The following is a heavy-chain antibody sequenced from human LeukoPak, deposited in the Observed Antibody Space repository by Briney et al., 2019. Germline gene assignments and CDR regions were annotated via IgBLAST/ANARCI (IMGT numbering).Heavy chain of an antibody. CDR1: GGSISSSSYY. V-gene: IGHV4-39*01. Sequence: SETLSLTCTVSGGSISSSSYYWGWIRQPPGKGLEWIGSIYYSGSTYYNPSLKSRVTISVDTSKNQFSLKLSSVTAADTAVYYCARQVIEDCSSTSCYLDPFDYWGQGTLVTVSS. J-gene: IGHJ4*02. D-gene: IGHD2-2*01. CDR2: IYYSGST. CDR3: ARQVIEDCSSTSCYLDPFDY.